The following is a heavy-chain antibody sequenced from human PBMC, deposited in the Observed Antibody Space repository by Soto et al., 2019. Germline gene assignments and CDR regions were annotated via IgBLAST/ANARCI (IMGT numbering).Heavy chain of an antibody. Sequence: ESGGGVVQPGRSLRLSCAASGFTFSSYGMHWVRQAPGKGLEWVAVIWYDGSNKYYADSVKGRFTISRDNSKNTLYLQMNSLRAEDTAVYYCVLGGDCSSTTCYIGYWGQGTLVTVSS. CDR3: VLGGDCSSTTCYIGY. D-gene: IGHD2-2*02. J-gene: IGHJ4*02. CDR1: GFTFSSYG. CDR2: IWYDGSNK. V-gene: IGHV3-33*01.